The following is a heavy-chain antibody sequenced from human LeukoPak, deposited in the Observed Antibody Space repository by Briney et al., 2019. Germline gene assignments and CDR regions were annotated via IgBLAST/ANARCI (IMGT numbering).Heavy chain of an antibody. CDR1: GGTFSSYA. Sequence: ASVKVSCKASGGTFSSYAISWVRQAPGQGLEWMGGIIPIFGTANYAQKFQGRVTITTDESTSTAYMELRSLRSDDTAVYYCARDSGYYYDSSGYYYLMGYYYGMDVWGQGTTVTVSS. CDR3: ARDSGYYYDSSGYYYLMGYYYGMDV. J-gene: IGHJ6*02. D-gene: IGHD3-22*01. V-gene: IGHV1-69*05. CDR2: IIPIFGTA.